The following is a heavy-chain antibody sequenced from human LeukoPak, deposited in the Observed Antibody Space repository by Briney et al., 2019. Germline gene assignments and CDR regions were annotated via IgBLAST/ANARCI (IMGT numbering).Heavy chain of an antibody. V-gene: IGHV3-30*04. J-gene: IGHJ4*02. CDR2: ISYDGSNK. Sequence: GGSLRLSCAASGFTFSSYVMHWVRQAPGKGLEWVAVISYDGSNKYYADSVKGRFTISRDNSKNTLYLQMNSLRAEDTAVYYCARERVEMATIDYFDYWGQGTLVTVSS. CDR3: ARERVEMATIDYFDY. D-gene: IGHD5-24*01. CDR1: GFTFSSYV.